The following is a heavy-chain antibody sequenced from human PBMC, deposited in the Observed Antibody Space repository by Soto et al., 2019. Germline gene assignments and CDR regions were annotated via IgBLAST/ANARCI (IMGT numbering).Heavy chain of an antibody. CDR1: GGSISSGGYY. J-gene: IGHJ5*02. D-gene: IGHD2-15*01. V-gene: IGHV4-31*03. Sequence: PSETLSLTCTVSGGSISSGGYYWSWIRQHPGKGLEWIGYIYYSGSTYYNPSLKSRVTISVDTSKNQFSLKLSSVTAADTAVYYCARVARIFQKNWFDPWGQGTLVTVSS. CDR2: IYYSGST. CDR3: ARVARIFQKNWFDP.